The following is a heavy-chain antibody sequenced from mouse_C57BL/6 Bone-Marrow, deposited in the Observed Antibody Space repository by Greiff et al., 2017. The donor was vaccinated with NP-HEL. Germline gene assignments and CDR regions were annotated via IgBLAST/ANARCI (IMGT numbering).Heavy chain of an antibody. CDR1: GFTFSDYY. D-gene: IGHD1-1*01. J-gene: IGHJ1*03. CDR3: ARGITTVVAHWYFDV. V-gene: IGHV5-12*01. Sequence: DVHLVESGGGLVQPGGSLKLSCAASGFTFSDYYMYWVRQAPEKRLEWVAYISNGVGSTYYPDTVKGRFTISRDNAKNTLYLQMSRLKSEDTAMYYCARGITTVVAHWYFDVWGTGTTVTVSS. CDR2: ISNGVGST.